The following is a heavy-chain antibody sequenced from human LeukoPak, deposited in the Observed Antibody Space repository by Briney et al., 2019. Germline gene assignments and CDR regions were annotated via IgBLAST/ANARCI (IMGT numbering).Heavy chain of an antibody. Sequence: GASVKVSCKASGGTFSSYAISWVRQAPGQGLEWMGGIIPIFGTANYAQKFQGRVTITADESTSTAYMELSGLRSEDTAVYYCARANVLRFLRSQQPNWFDPWGQGTLVTVSS. D-gene: IGHD3-3*01. CDR1: GGTFSSYA. CDR2: IIPIFGTA. CDR3: ARANVLRFLRSQQPNWFDP. V-gene: IGHV1-69*01. J-gene: IGHJ5*02.